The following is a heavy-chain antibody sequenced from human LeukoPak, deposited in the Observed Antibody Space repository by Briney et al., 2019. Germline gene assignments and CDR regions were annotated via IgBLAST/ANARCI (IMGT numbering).Heavy chain of an antibody. V-gene: IGHV3-30*03. D-gene: IGHD5-24*01. Sequence: PGGSLRLSCAASGFTFSSYGMHWVRQAPGKGLEWVAVISYDGSNKYYADSVKGRFTISRDNSKNTLYLQMNSLRAEDTAVYYCARVEMATTQPGYFDYWGQGTLVTVSS. CDR3: ARVEMATTQPGYFDY. CDR1: GFTFSSYG. CDR2: ISYDGSNK. J-gene: IGHJ4*02.